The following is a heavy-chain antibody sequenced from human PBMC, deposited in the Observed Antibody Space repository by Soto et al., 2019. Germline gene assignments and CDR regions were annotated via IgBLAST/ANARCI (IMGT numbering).Heavy chain of an antibody. D-gene: IGHD6-13*01. J-gene: IGHJ6*02. CDR1: GGTFSSYA. CDR3: ARDPHRIAGYYYYGMDV. V-gene: IGHV1-69*01. Sequence: QVQLVQSGAEVKKPGSSVKVSCKASGGTFSSYAISWVRQAPGQGLEWMGGIIPIFGTANYAQKFQGRVTITADEATSTAYMELSSLRSEDTAVYYCARDPHRIAGYYYYGMDVLGQGTTVTVSS. CDR2: IIPIFGTA.